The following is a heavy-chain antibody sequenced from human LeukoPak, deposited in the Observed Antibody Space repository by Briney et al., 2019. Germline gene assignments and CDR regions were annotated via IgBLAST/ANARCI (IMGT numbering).Heavy chain of an antibody. CDR2: IQNNGNNK. Sequence: GGSLRLFCTASGFTFSNFGMHWVRQAPGKGLEWVAFIQNNGNNKYYADSVKGRFTISRDNSKNTLYLQMSSLRSEDTAVYFCAKVDSSSWGIFDYWGQGTLVAVSS. CDR3: AKVDSSSWGIFDY. CDR1: GFTFSNFG. V-gene: IGHV3-30*02. D-gene: IGHD6-13*01. J-gene: IGHJ4*02.